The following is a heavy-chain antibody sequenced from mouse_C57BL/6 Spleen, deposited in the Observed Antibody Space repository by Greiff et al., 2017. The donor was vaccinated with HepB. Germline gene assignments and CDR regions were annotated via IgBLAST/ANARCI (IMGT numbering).Heavy chain of an antibody. CDR3: ARRAYYSNYEGYAMDY. V-gene: IGHV1-82*01. Sequence: QVHVKQSGPELVKPGASVKISCKASGYAFSSSWMNWVKQRPGKGLEWIGRIYPGDGDTNYNGKFKGKATLTADKSSSTAYMQLSSLTSEDSAVYFCARRAYYSNYEGYAMDYWGQGTSVTVSS. D-gene: IGHD2-5*01. CDR2: IYPGDGDT. J-gene: IGHJ4*01. CDR1: GYAFSSSW.